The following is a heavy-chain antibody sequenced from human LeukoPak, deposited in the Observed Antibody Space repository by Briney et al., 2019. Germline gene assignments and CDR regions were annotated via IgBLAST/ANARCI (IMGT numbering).Heavy chain of an antibody. Sequence: AASVKVSCKVSGYTLTELSMHWVRQAPGKGLEWIGGFDPEDGETIYAQKFQGRVTMTEDTSTDTAYMELSSLRSEDTAVYYCATAQYYYYYMDVWGKGTTVTVSS. J-gene: IGHJ6*03. CDR3: ATAQYYYYYMDV. CDR1: GYTLTELS. CDR2: FDPEDGET. V-gene: IGHV1-24*01.